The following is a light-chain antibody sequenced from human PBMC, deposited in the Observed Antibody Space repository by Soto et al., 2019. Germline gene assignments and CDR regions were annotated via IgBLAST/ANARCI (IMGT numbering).Light chain of an antibody. CDR1: QSISSY. Sequence: DIQMTQSPSSLSASVGDRVTITCRASQSISSYLNWYQQKPGKAPKLLIYAASSLQSGVPSRFSGSGSGTEFTRTISSLQPEDFATDYGQQSYSTLSFGPGTKVDIK. J-gene: IGKJ3*01. CDR2: AAS. CDR3: QQSYSTLS. V-gene: IGKV1-39*01.